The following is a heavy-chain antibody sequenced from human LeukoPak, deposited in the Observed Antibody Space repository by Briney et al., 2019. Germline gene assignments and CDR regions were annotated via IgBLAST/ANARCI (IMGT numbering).Heavy chain of an antibody. CDR2: ISSNGGST. CDR1: GFTFSSYA. J-gene: IGHJ1*01. D-gene: IGHD2-2*01. V-gene: IGHV3-64D*06. CDR3: VKGVGRSTSPNLGRH. Sequence: GSLRLSCSASGFTFSSYAMHWVCQAPGKGLEYVSAISSNGGSTYYADSVKGRFTISRDNSKNTLYLQMSSLRAEDTAVYYCVKGVGRSTSPNLGRHWGQGTLVTVSS.